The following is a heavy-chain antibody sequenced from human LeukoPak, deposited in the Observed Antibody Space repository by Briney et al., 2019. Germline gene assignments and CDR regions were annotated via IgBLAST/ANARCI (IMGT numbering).Heavy chain of an antibody. D-gene: IGHD5-24*01. CDR2: IYHSGST. V-gene: IGHV4-4*02. CDR1: GGSISSSNW. J-gene: IGHJ5*02. Sequence: PSETLSLTCAVSGGSISSSNWWSWVRQPPGKGLEWIGEIYHSGSTNYNPSLKSRVTISVDKSKNQFSLKLSSVTAADTAVYYCARPRRDGYNGGYRRWFDPWGQGTLVTVSS. CDR3: ARPRRDGYNGGYRRWFDP.